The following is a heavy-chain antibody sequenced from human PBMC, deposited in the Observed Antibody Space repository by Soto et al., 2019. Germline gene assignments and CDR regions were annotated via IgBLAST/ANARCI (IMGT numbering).Heavy chain of an antibody. J-gene: IGHJ4*02. CDR2: ISDTGSSH. V-gene: IGHV3-30*18. Sequence: VGSLRLSCVGSGFTFSSYGMHWVRQAPGKGLECVAVISDTGSSHYYAASVEGRFTISRENSKNTLSLHMDRLRVEDTAVYYCAKDRGGDCPDNSCYFGADYWGQGTPVTVSS. CDR1: GFTFSSYG. CDR3: AKDRGGDCPDNSCYFGADY. D-gene: IGHD2-2*01.